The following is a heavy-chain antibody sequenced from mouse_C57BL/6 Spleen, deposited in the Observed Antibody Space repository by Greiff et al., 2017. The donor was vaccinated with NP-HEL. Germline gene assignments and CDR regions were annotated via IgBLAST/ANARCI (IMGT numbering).Heavy chain of an antibody. J-gene: IGHJ3*01. V-gene: IGHV1-52*01. CDR1: GYTFTSYW. CDR3: ARIYYDYDGWFAY. CDR2: IDPSDSET. D-gene: IGHD2-4*01. Sequence: QVQLKQPGAELVRPGSSVKLSCKASGYTFTSYWMHWVKQRPIQGLEWIGNIDPSDSETHYNQKFKDKATLTVDKSSSTAYMQLSSLTSEDSAVYYCARIYYDYDGWFAYWGQGTLVTVSA.